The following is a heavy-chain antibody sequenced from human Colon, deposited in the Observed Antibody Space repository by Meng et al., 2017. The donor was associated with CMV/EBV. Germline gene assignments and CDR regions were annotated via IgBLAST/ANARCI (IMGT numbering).Heavy chain of an antibody. CDR2: INPNSGGT. J-gene: IGHJ4*02. CDR1: GYTCTGYY. CDR3: AAYYDFWSGYYTDRHFDY. D-gene: IGHD3-3*01. Sequence: ASVKVSCKASGYTCTGYYMHWVRQAPGQGLEWMGWINPNSGGTNYAQKFQGRVTMTRDTSISTAYMELSRLRSDDTAVYYCAAYYDFWSGYYTDRHFDYWGQGTLVTVSS. V-gene: IGHV1-2*02.